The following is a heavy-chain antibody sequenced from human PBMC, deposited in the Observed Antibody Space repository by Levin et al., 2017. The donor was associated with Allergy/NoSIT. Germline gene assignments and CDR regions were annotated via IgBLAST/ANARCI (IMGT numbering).Heavy chain of an antibody. D-gene: IGHD3-3*01. CDR1: GGSISSANHY. CDR2: IYYGAST. J-gene: IGHJ6*03. V-gene: IGHV4-39*01. Sequence: PGGSLRLSCTVSGGSISSANHYWGWIRQPPGKGLEWIGGIYYGASTYYNPSLKGRVTLSVDTSKNQFALKVTTVTAADAAVYYCVRLPKPRVGGTSYYYYLDVWGTGTTVTVAS. CDR3: VRLPKPRVGGTSYYYYLDV.